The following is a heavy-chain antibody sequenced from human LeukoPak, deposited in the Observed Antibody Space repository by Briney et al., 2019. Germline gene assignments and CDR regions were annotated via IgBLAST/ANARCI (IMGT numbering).Heavy chain of an antibody. V-gene: IGHV3-7*05. J-gene: IGHJ4*02. CDR3: ARDGGHWNDLDY. CDR1: GFTFNRHW. D-gene: IGHD1-1*01. Sequence: GGSLRLSCAASGFTFNRHWMTGVREAPGEGLEWVAHIKYDGSDKWYVDSVKGRFTSSRDNAKNSVYLQMTSLRAEDTAVYYCARDGGHWNDLDYWGQGTLVTVSS. CDR2: IKYDGSDK.